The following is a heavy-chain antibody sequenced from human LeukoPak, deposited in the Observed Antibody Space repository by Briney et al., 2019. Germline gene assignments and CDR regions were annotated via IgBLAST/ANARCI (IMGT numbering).Heavy chain of an antibody. D-gene: IGHD3-22*01. CDR2: IYFGGNT. J-gene: IGHJ4*02. Sequence: SETLSLTCTVSGGYISSGSYYWSWIRQPPGKGLEWIGYIYFGGNTNYNPSLESRVTISVDTSKNQFSLKLSSVTAADTAVYYCARGGGYYDSSGYYPFDYWGQGTLVTVSS. CDR3: ARGGGYYDSSGYYPFDY. V-gene: IGHV4-61*01. CDR1: GGYISSGSYY.